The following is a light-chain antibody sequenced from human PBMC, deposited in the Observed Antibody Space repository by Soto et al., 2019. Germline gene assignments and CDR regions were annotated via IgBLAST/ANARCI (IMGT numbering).Light chain of an antibody. CDR1: SSDVGGYDY. Sequence: QSALTQPASVSGSPGQSITISCTGTSSDVGGYDYVSWYQQHPGKAPKLMIYDVTNRPWGVSHRFSGSKSGHTASLTISGLQPEDEAYYYFSACTSTNSPVVFGGGTQLTVL. J-gene: IGLJ3*02. CDR3: SACTSTNSPVV. CDR2: DVT. V-gene: IGLV2-14*01.